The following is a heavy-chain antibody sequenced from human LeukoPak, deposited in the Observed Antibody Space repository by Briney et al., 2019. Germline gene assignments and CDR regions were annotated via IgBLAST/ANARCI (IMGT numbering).Heavy chain of an antibody. CDR1: GGSFSGYY. Sequence: SETLSLTCAVYGGSFSGYYWSWIRQPPGKGLEWIGEINHSGSTNYNPSLKSRVTISVDTSKNQFSLKLSSVTAADTAVYYCARVGGSYLLYYYYGMDVWGQGTTVTVSS. CDR3: ARVGGSYLLYYYYGMDV. D-gene: IGHD1-26*01. CDR2: INHSGST. J-gene: IGHJ6*02. V-gene: IGHV4-34*01.